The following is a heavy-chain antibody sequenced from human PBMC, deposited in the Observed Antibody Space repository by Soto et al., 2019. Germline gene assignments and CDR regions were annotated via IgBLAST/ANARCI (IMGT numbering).Heavy chain of an antibody. J-gene: IGHJ4*02. CDR1: GGSISSGGYY. D-gene: IGHD2-15*01. CDR2: IYYSGST. Sequence: QVQLQESGPGLVKPSQTLSLTCTVSGGSISSGGYYWSWIRQHPGKGLEWIGYIYYSGSTYYNPSLKSRVTISVDTSKNQFSLKLSSVTAADTAVYYCARGVRSGRFRWHFDYWGQGTLVTVSS. V-gene: IGHV4-31*03. CDR3: ARGVRSGRFRWHFDY.